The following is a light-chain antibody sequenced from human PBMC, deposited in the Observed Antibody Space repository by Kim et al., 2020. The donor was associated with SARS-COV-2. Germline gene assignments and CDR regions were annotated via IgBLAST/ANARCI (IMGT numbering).Light chain of an antibody. Sequence: VAPGKTASITCGGDNIGAKSVHWYQQKPGQAPVGVIYDDSGRPSGIPERFSGSNSGNTATLTISRVEAGDEADYYCQVWDRTSDRVFGGGTKLTVL. CDR1: NIGAKS. CDR2: DDS. J-gene: IGLJ3*02. V-gene: IGLV3-21*03. CDR3: QVWDRTSDRV.